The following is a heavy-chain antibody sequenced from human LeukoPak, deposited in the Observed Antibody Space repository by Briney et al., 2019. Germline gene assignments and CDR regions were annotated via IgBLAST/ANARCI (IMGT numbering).Heavy chain of an antibody. CDR2: VDPKDGET. CDR1: GSALTDLS. Sequence: ASVKVSCKVSGSALTDLSIHWVRQAPGKGLEWMGGVDPKDGETIYAQNFQDRVTVTDDRSTDTSYMELRGLTSEDTALYYCAGDVLVSGGSYYHGFWGQGTLVTVSS. J-gene: IGHJ4*02. CDR3: AGDVLVSGGSYYHGF. V-gene: IGHV1-24*01. D-gene: IGHD3-10*01.